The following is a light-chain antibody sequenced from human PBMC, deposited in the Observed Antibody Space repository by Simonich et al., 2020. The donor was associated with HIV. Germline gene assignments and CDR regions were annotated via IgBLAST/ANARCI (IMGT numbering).Light chain of an antibody. J-gene: IGLJ3*02. CDR1: SSDIGAYNY. V-gene: IGLV2-14*03. CDR3: SSYTSSSTWV. CDR2: DVS. Sequence: QSALTQPASLSGSPGQSITISCTGTSSDIGAYNYVSWYQQHPGKAPKLMIYDVSNRPSGVSIRFSGSKSGNTASLTISGLQAEDEADYYCSSYTSSSTWVFGGGTKLTVL.